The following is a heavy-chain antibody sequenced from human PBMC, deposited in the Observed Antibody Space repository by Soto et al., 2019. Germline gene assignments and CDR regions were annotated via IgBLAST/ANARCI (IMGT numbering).Heavy chain of an antibody. D-gene: IGHD5-18*01. CDR3: ARDRLMATAGTARHYFGLDV. J-gene: IGHJ6*02. CDR2: IYYSGST. CDR1: GGSIRSGGYY. Sequence: LSLTCTVSGGSIRSGGYYWSWVRQNPRRGLEWIGNIYYSGSTYYNPSLKSRLTISVDTSKNQFSLNLSSVTAADTAVYYCARDRLMATAGTARHYFGLDVWGQGTTVTVSS. V-gene: IGHV4-31*03.